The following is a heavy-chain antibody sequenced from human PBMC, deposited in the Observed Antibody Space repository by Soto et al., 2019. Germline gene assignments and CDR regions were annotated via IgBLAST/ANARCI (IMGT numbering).Heavy chain of an antibody. CDR2: ISNSGST. CDR3: ATESGSTYGYFDH. CDR1: GGSVTSDEDY. Sequence: PSKTLSLTCTVSGGSVTSDEDYWTWIRYSPGKGLEWIGYISNSGSTGYNPSLKTRLSMSVDRSKNQFTLRLTSVTAADTAVYFCATESGSTYGYFDHWGQGTQVTVYS. J-gene: IGHJ4*02. D-gene: IGHD5-18*01. V-gene: IGHV4-30-4*01.